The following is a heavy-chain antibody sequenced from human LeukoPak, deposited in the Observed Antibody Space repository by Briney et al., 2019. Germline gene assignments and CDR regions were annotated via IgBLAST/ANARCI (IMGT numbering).Heavy chain of an antibody. CDR2: ISDGGSDK. D-gene: IGHD4-11*01. CDR3: ARAPGTIYSNYASPDY. V-gene: IGHV3-30*03. Sequence: PGGSLRLSCAASGFTFRNYDMHWVRQAPGKGLEWVAVISDGGSDKYYADSVKGRFTISRDNAKNSLYLQMSSLRAEDTAVYYCARAPGTIYSNYASPDYWGQGTLVTVSS. J-gene: IGHJ4*02. CDR1: GFTFRNYD.